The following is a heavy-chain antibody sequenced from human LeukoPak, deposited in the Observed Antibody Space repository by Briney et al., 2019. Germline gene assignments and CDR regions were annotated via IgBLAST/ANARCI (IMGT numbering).Heavy chain of an antibody. CDR3: ARDQVYAFDI. CDR2: LYTSGST. V-gene: IGHV4-4*07. Sequence: PSETLSLTCTVSGGSISGYYWGWIRRPAGKGLEWIGRLYTSGSTSYNPSLKSRVTMSLDTSKNQFSLKLSSVTAADTAVYYCARDQVYAFDIWGQGTMVTVSS. CDR1: GGSISGYY. J-gene: IGHJ3*02.